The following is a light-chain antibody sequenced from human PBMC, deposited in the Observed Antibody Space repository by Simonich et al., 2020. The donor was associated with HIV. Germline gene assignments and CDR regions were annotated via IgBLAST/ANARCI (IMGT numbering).Light chain of an antibody. V-gene: IGKV4-1*01. J-gene: IGKJ2*01. CDR1: QSVLYSSNNKNY. Sequence: DIVMTQSPDSLAVSLGERATINCKSSQSVLYSSNNKNYLAWYQQKPGQPPKLLIYWASTRESGVPDRFSGSGSGTDFTLTISSLQAEDVAVYYCQQYHSTPNTFGQGTKLDLK. CDR2: WAS. CDR3: QQYHSTPNT.